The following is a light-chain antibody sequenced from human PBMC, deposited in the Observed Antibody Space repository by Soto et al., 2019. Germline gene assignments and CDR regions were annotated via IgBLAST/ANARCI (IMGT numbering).Light chain of an antibody. V-gene: IGLV1-40*01. CDR2: ANS. CDR1: SSNIGAGYD. Sequence: QSVLTQPPSVSGAPGQRVTISCTGRSSNIGAGYDVHWYQQLPGTAPKLLIYANSNRPSGVPDRFSGSKSGTSASLAITGLQAEDEADYYCQSYDSSLSGSVFGGGTKVTVL. J-gene: IGLJ3*02. CDR3: QSYDSSLSGSV.